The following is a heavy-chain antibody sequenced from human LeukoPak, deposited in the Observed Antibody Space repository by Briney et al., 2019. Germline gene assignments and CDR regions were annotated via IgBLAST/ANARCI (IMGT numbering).Heavy chain of an antibody. D-gene: IGHD6-19*01. CDR2: IIPIFGTA. J-gene: IGHJ4*02. V-gene: IGHV1-69*13. CDR1: GGTFSSYA. CDR3: ARALKDSSGWYYFDY. Sequence: GASVKVSCKASGGTFSSYAISWVRQAPGQGLEWMGGIIPIFGTANYAQKFQGRVTITADESTSTAYMELSSLRSEDTVVYYCARALKDSSGWYYFDYWGQGTLVTVSS.